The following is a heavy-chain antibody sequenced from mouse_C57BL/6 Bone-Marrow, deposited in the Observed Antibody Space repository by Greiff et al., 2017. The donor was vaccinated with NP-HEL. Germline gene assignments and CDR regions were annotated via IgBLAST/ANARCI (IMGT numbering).Heavy chain of an antibody. D-gene: IGHD2-5*01. CDR1: GFSLTSYG. V-gene: IGHV2-2*01. J-gene: IGHJ4*01. CDR3: ATPYYSKRYYAMDY. Sequence: QVQLKESGPGLVQPSQSLSITCTVSGFSLTSYGVHWVRQSPGKGLEWLGVIWSGGSTDYNAAFISRLSISKDNSKSQVFFKMNSLQADDTAIYYCATPYYSKRYYAMDYWGQGTSVTVSS. CDR2: IWSGGST.